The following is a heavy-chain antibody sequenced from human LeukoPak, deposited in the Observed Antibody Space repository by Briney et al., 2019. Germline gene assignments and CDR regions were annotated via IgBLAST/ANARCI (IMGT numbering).Heavy chain of an antibody. CDR1: GFTFSSYE. CDR2: TSSSGSTI. D-gene: IGHD6-13*01. CDR3: ARDRVSSSWYGDAFDI. J-gene: IGHJ3*02. Sequence: GGSLRLSCAASGFTFSSYEMNWVRQAPGKGLEWVSYTSSSGSTIYYADSVKGLFTISRDNAKNSLYLQMNSLRAEDTAVYYCARDRVSSSWYGDAFDIWGQGTMVTVSS. V-gene: IGHV3-48*03.